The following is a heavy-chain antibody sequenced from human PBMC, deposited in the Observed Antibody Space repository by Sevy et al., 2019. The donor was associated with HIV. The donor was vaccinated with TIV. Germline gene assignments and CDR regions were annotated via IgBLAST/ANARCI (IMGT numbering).Heavy chain of an antibody. CDR3: ATTRDYYDTSGYPFDS. D-gene: IGHD3-22*01. V-gene: IGHV1-24*01. J-gene: IGHJ4*02. CDR2: FDPEDDEK. CDR1: GYTLTELS. Sequence: ASVKVSCKVSGYTLTELSMHWVRQAPGKGLEWMGTFDPEDDEKIYAQKFKGRVTMTEDTSTDTAYMELSRLRSEDTAVYYCATTRDYYDTSGYPFDSWGQGTLVTVSS.